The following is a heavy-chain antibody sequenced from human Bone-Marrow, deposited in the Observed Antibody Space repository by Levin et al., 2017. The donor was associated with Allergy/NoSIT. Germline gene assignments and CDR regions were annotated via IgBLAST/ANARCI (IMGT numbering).Heavy chain of an antibody. D-gene: IGHD6-19*01. CDR3: ARGSVTGHYFDY. Sequence: GESLKISCKVSGYTFGDYYLHWARQVPGQGLEWMGWLDPNLGGTNYAQNFQGRVSLTGDTSINTAYMELNSLTSDDTAVYYCARGSVTGHYFDYWGHGTPVTVSS. V-gene: IGHV1-2*02. J-gene: IGHJ4*01. CDR2: LDPNLGGT. CDR1: GYTFGDYY.